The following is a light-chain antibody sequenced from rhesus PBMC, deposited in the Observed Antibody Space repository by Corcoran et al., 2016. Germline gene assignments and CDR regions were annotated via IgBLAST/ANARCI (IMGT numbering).Light chain of an antibody. Sequence: QVILTQSPAILSLSPGERATLSCRASQSVGSNLAWYQQKPGQAPRLLIYGASSMAIGIPDRVSGSGAGTELTLTISSLEPEDFAMYSCQHYTTSPPYSFGQWTKVEIK. CDR3: QHYTTSPPYS. CDR1: QSVGSN. J-gene: IGKJ2*01. V-gene: IGKV3-53*01. CDR2: GAS.